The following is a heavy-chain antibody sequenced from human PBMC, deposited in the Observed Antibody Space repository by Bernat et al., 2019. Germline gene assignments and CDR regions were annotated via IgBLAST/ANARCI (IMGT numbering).Heavy chain of an antibody. D-gene: IGHD2-15*01. Sequence: QVELRESGPGLVKPSETLSLTCTVSGVSITNYYWSWIRQPPGGGLEWIAFIYYSGSTNHNPSLAGRVTISVDTSKSQFSLKLSSVTAADTAAYYCARILGYCSGGTCHWGNAFDVWGQGTMVTVSS. J-gene: IGHJ3*01. V-gene: IGHV4-59*01. CDR1: GVSITNYY. CDR3: ARILGYCSGGTCHWGNAFDV. CDR2: IYYSGST.